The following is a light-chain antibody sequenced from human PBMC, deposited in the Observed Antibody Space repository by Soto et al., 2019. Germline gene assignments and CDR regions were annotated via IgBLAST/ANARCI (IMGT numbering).Light chain of an antibody. J-gene: IGKJ3*01. CDR1: QGISNY. CDR2: AAS. CDR3: QKYNSAAFT. V-gene: IGKV1-27*01. Sequence: DIQMTQSPSSLSASVGDRVTITCRASQGISNYLAWYQQKPGKVPKLLLYAASTLQSGVPSRFSGSGSGTDFTLTISSLQPEDVATYYWQKYNSAAFTFGPGTKVDIK.